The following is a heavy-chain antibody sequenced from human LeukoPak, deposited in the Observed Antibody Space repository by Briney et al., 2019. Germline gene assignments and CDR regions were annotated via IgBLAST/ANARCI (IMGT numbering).Heavy chain of an antibody. Sequence: MASQTLSLTCTVSGGSISSGDYYWSWIRQPPGKGLEWIGYIYYSGSTYYNPSLKSRVTISVDTSKNQFSLKLSSVTAADTAVYYCASSVPAAMAGWFDPWGQGTLVTVSS. CDR1: GGSISSGDYY. J-gene: IGHJ5*02. CDR2: IYYSGST. D-gene: IGHD2-2*01. V-gene: IGHV4-30-4*01. CDR3: ASSVPAAMAGWFDP.